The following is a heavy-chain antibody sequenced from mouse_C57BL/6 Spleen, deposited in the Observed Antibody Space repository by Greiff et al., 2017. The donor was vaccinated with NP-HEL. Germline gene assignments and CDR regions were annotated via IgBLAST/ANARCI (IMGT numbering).Heavy chain of an antibody. D-gene: IGHD4-1*01. CDR3: ARWEYSLDY. CDR1: GYTFTSYW. J-gene: IGHJ2*01. CDR2: IDPSDSET. V-gene: IGHV1-52*01. Sequence: QVQLQQPGAELVRPGSSVKLSCKASGYTFTSYWMHWVKQRPIQGLEWIGNIDPSDSETHYNQKFKDKATLTVDKSSSTAYMQLGSLTSEDSAVYYCARWEYSLDYWGQGTTLTVSS.